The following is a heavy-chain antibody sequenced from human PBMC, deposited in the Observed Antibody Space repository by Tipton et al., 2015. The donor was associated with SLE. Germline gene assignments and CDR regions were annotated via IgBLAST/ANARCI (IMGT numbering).Heavy chain of an antibody. CDR3: ARHSAMTTGYFQL. J-gene: IGHJ1*01. V-gene: IGHV4-59*08. CDR2: VYYSGST. D-gene: IGHD1-1*01. CDR1: GGSISSDY. Sequence: TLSLTCTVSGGSISSDYWTWIRQPPGKGLEWIGSVYYSGSTYYNPSLKSRITISVDTSKDQFSLKLSSVTAADTAVYYCARHSAMTTGYFQLWGQGTPVTVSS.